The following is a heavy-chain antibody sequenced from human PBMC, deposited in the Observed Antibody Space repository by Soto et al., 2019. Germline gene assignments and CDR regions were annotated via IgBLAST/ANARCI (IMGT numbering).Heavy chain of an antibody. Sequence: ASVKVSCKASGYTFTSYAMHWVRQAPGQRLEWMGWINAGNGNTKYSQKFQGRVTITRDTSASTAYTELSSLRSEDTAVYYCARDGAYRYYDSSGYYGYWGQGTLVTVSS. J-gene: IGHJ4*02. V-gene: IGHV1-3*01. CDR1: GYTFTSYA. CDR3: ARDGAYRYYDSSGYYGY. CDR2: INAGNGNT. D-gene: IGHD3-22*01.